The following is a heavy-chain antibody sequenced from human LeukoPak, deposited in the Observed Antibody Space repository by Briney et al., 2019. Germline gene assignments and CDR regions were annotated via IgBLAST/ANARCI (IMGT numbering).Heavy chain of an antibody. V-gene: IGHV4-34*01. CDR1: GGSFSGYY. CDR3: VRQGGIYRHLTGRQWSFDT. D-gene: IGHD3-9*01. J-gene: IGHJ4*02. Sequence: SETLSLTCAVYGGSFSGYYWSWIRQPPGKGLEWSGEINHSGSTNYNPSLKTRLTISVDTSKNQFSLTLSSVTAADTAMYYCVRQGGIYRHLTGRQWSFDTWGLGTLVIVSS. CDR2: INHSGST.